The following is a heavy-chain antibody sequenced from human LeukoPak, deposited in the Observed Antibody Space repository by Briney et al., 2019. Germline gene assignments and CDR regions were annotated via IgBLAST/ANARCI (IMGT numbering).Heavy chain of an antibody. V-gene: IGHV4-39*01. CDR1: GGSISSSSYY. CDR3: ARHPPRDGYRIWRKYYFDY. J-gene: IGHJ4*02. D-gene: IGHD5-24*01. CDR2: IYYSGST. Sequence: SETLSLTCTVSGGSISSSSYYWGWIRQPPGKGLEWIGSIYYSGSTNYNPSLKSRVTISVDTSKNQFSLKLSSVTAADTAVYYCARHPPRDGYRIWRKYYFDYWGQGTLVTVSS.